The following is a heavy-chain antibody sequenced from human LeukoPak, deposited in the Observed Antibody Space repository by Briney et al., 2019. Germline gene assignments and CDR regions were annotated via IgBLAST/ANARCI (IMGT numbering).Heavy chain of an antibody. CDR1: GFTFSSYA. D-gene: IGHD1-26*01. CDR3: AKDRSGSYSQGLDY. V-gene: IGHV3-30*04. J-gene: IGHJ4*02. Sequence: GRSLRLSCAASGFTFSSYAKHWVRQAPGKGLEWVAVILSDGSNKYYADSVKGRFTISRDNSKNTLYLQMNSLRAEDTAVYYCAKDRSGSYSQGLDYWGQGTLVTVSS. CDR2: ILSDGSNK.